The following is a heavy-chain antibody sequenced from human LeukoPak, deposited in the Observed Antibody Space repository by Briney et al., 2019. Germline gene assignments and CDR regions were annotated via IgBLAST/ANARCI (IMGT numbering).Heavy chain of an antibody. D-gene: IGHD6-6*01. CDR1: GDSISSHY. CDR2: IYYSGIT. Sequence: SETLSLTCTVSGDSISSHYWSWLRQPPGKGLEWIGYIYYSGITNYNPSLKSRLTISVATSKNQFSLKLGSVTAADTAVYYCARRSISGLFDYWGQGTLVTVSS. J-gene: IGHJ4*02. CDR3: ARRSISGLFDY. V-gene: IGHV4-59*11.